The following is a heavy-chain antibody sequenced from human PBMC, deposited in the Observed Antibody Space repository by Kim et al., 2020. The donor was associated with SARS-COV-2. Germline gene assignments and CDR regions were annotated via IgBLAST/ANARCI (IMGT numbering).Heavy chain of an antibody. Sequence: SVKGRFTISRDNAKNSLYLQMNSLRAEDTAVYYCARTFRGRRGFSYGTFDFWGQGTLVTVSS. J-gene: IGHJ4*02. D-gene: IGHD5-18*01. CDR3: ARTFRGRRGFSYGTFDF. V-gene: IGHV3-11*06.